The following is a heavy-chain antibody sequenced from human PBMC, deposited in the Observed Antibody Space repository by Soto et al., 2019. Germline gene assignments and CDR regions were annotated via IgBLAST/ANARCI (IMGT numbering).Heavy chain of an antibody. V-gene: IGHV1-2*04. CDR3: ARWVGASNWFDP. CDR1: GYTLTGYH. Sequence: ASVKVSCKTSGYTLTGYHLHWVRQAPGQGLEWMGWINTDSGDTLYGQKFQGWVTMTRDTSTNTAYMEMSRLRSDDTAVYYCARWVGASNWFDPWGQGTLVTVSS. J-gene: IGHJ5*02. D-gene: IGHD1-26*01. CDR2: INTDSGDT.